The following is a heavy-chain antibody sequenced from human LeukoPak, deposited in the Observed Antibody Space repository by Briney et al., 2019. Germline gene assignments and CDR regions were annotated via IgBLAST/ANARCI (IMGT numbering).Heavy chain of an antibody. CDR1: GYTFTDYY. Sequence: GASVKVSCKASGYTFTDYYMHWVRQAPGQGHEWMGWLNPNSSDTNYAQKFQGRVSMTRDTSISAAYMDLSDLRSDDTAVYYCARRRDIEMTTMSGGSDYWGQGTLVTVSS. V-gene: IGHV1-2*02. CDR3: ARRRDIEMTTMSGGSDY. D-gene: IGHD5-24*01. CDR2: LNPNSSDT. J-gene: IGHJ4*02.